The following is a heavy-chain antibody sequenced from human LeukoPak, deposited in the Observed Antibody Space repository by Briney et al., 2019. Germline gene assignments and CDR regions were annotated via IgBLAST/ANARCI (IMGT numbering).Heavy chain of an antibody. V-gene: IGHV1-69*01. D-gene: IGHD5-24*01. CDR2: IIPIFSTA. CDR1: GGTFSSYA. J-gene: IGHJ4*02. CDR3: ARGMATMRINFDY. Sequence: GSSVKVSCKASGGTFSSYAISWVRQAPGQGLEWMGGIIPIFSTANYAQKFQGRVTITADESTSTAYMELSSLRSEDTAVYYCARGMATMRINFDYWGQGTLVTVSS.